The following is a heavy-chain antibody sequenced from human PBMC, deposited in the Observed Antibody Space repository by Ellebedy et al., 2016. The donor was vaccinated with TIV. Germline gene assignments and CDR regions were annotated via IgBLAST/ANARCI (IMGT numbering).Heavy chain of an antibody. V-gene: IGHV3-23*01. Sequence: GESLKISCVASGFTFNIYAMTWVRQAPGKGLEWVSAIDGSGHSTHYADSVEGRFTISRDISRNTLYLQMNSLRPEDTAVYYCARDFDMATIGDNRFDPWGQGTLVTVSS. CDR3: ARDFDMATIGDNRFDP. D-gene: IGHD5-24*01. CDR1: GFTFNIYA. CDR2: IDGSGHST. J-gene: IGHJ5*02.